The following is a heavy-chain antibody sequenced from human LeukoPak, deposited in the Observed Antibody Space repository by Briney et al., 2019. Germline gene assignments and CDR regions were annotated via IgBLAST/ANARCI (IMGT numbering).Heavy chain of an antibody. J-gene: IGHJ4*02. V-gene: IGHV4-34*01. CDR3: ARQTYSSSWHFDY. Sequence: SETLSLTCAVYGGSFSGYYWSWIRQPPGKGLEWIGEINHSGSTNYNPSLKSRVTISVDTSKNQFSLKLSSVTAADTAVYYCARQTYSSSWHFDYWGQETLVTVSS. D-gene: IGHD6-13*01. CDR2: INHSGST. CDR1: GGSFSGYY.